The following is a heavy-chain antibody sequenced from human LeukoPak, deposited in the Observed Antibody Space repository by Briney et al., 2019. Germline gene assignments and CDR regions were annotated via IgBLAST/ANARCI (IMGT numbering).Heavy chain of an antibody. J-gene: IGHJ4*02. CDR3: AKGAQYDFWTGYTLEYFDV. CDR2: ISASGSNT. Sequence: GGSLRLSCAASGFTFTSYAMNWVRQAPGKGLEWVSFISASGSNTHYADSVKGRFTISRNNSNNTFYLQLNSLRAEDTAAYYGAKGAQYDFWTGYTLEYFDVWGKGTLVTVSS. CDR1: GFTFTSYA. D-gene: IGHD3-3*01. V-gene: IGHV3-23*01.